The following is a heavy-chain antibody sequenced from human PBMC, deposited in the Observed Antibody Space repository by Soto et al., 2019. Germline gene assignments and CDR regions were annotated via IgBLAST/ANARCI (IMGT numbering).Heavy chain of an antibody. J-gene: IGHJ6*02. D-gene: IGHD3-3*01. CDR2: INAGNGNT. V-gene: IGHV1-3*01. CDR3: ARDYDFWSGYGYYYYYGMDV. CDR1: GYTFTSYA. Sequence: KVSCKASGYTFTSYAMHWVRQAPGQRLEWMGWINAGNGNTKYSQKFQGRVTITRDTSASTAYMELSSLRSEDTAVYYCARDYDFWSGYGYYYYYGMDVRGQGTTVTVSS.